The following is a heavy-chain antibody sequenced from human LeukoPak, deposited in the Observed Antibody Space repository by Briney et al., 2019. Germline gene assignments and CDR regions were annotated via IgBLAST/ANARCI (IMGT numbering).Heavy chain of an antibody. CDR2: ISAYNGNT. Sequence: ASVKVSCKASGYTFTSYGISWVRQAPGQGLEWMGWISAYNGNTNYAQKLQGRVTMTTDTSTSTAYMELRSLRSDDTAVYYCARELAYSSSWYSRAYYYYYGMDVWGKGTTVTVSS. D-gene: IGHD6-13*01. CDR1: GYTFTSYG. J-gene: IGHJ6*04. CDR3: ARELAYSSSWYSRAYYYYYGMDV. V-gene: IGHV1-18*01.